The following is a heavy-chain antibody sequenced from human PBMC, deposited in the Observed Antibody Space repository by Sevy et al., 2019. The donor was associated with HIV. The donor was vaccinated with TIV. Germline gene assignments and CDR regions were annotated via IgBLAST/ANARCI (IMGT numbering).Heavy chain of an antibody. D-gene: IGHD5-18*01. CDR2: INTNTGNP. V-gene: IGHV7-4-1*02. J-gene: IGHJ4*02. CDR3: ASPFLYSNAPEAYY. CDR1: GYNIKNYA. Sequence: ASVKVSCKASGYNIKNYAINWVRQAPGQGLEWMGWINTNTGNPTYAQAFKGRFVFSLDTSVSTAYLQITSLEAEDTAIYFCASPFLYSNAPEAYYWGQGTLVTVSS.